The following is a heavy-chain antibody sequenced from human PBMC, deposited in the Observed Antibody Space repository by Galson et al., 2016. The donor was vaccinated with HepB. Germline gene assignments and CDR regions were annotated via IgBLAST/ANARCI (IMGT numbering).Heavy chain of an antibody. D-gene: IGHD3-22*01. CDR1: GFTFSNYG. J-gene: IGHJ4*02. CDR2: IWYDGTDK. V-gene: IGHV3-33*06. CDR3: AKDQGYYEIHGPGY. Sequence: LRLSCAVSGFTFSNYGMHWVRQAPGKGLEWVAIIWYDGTDKYYADSVKGRFTISRDNSKKTLSLQMNSLRGEDPAVYYCAKDQGYYEIHGPGYWGQGTLVTISS.